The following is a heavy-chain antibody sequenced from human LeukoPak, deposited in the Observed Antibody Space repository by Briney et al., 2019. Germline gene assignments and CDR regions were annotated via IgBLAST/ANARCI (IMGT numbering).Heavy chain of an antibody. CDR3: ARGAYCSGGACPAPFDH. Sequence: PGGSLRLSCAASGFTFSDYYMDWVRQAPGKGLEWIGRSRSKGHMYSTEYAASVRGRFTVSRDSSNNLVFLQMNSLESDDTAVYYCARGAYCSGGACPAPFDHWGQGTLVTVSS. CDR1: GFTFSDYY. V-gene: IGHV3-72*01. CDR2: SRSKGHMYST. J-gene: IGHJ4*02. D-gene: IGHD2-15*01.